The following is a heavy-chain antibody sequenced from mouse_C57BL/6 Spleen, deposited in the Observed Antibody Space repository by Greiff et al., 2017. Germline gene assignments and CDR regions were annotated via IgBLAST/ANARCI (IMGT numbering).Heavy chain of an antibody. J-gene: IGHJ2*01. CDR2: IYPGDGDT. V-gene: IGHV1-82*01. CDR1: GYAFSSSW. Sequence: QVQLQQSGPELVKPGASVKISCKASGYAFSSSWMNWVKQRPGKGLEWIGRIYPGDGDTNYNGKFKGKATLTADKSSSTAYMQLSSLTSGDSAVYFCARGYYGYDAASDYWGQGTTLTVSS. D-gene: IGHD2-2*01. CDR3: ARGYYGYDAASDY.